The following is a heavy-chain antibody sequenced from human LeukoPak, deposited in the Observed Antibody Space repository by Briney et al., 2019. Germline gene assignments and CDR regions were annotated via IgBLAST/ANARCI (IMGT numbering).Heavy chain of an antibody. CDR3: ARIKTNWVIDY. D-gene: IGHD7-27*01. V-gene: IGHV3-48*01. J-gene: IGHJ4*02. CDR2: ISSSSNTI. Sequence: PGGSLRLSCAASGFTFSSYSMNWVRQAPGKGLEWVSYISSSSNTIYYADSVKGRFTISRDNAKNSLYLQMNSLRAEDTAVYYCARIKTNWVIDYWGQGTLVTVSS. CDR1: GFTFSSYS.